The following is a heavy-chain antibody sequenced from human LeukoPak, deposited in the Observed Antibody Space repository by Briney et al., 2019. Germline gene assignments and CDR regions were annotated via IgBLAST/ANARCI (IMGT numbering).Heavy chain of an antibody. CDR3: ARLTIRRAFDI. V-gene: IGHV4-59*01. CDR2: IYYSGST. Sequence: SETLSLTCTVSGGSISSYYWSWIRQPPGKGLEWIGYIYYSGSTNCNPSLKSRVTISVDTSKNQFSLKLSSVTAADTAVYYCARLTIRRAFDIWGQGTMVTVSS. J-gene: IGHJ3*02. CDR1: GGSISSYY. D-gene: IGHD3-10*01.